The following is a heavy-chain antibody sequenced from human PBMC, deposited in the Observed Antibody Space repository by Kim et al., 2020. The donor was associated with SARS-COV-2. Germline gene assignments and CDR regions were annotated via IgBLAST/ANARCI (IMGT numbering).Heavy chain of an antibody. CDR3: ARREMAKDAFDI. Sequence: TETLSLTCTVSGGSISSSSYYWGWIRQPPGKGLEWIGNIYYSGSTYYNPSLKSRVTISVDTSKNQFSLKLSSVTAADTAVYYCARREMAKDAFDIWGQGTMVTVSS. J-gene: IGHJ3*02. D-gene: IGHD5-12*01. CDR2: IYYSGST. V-gene: IGHV4-39*01. CDR1: GGSISSSSYY.